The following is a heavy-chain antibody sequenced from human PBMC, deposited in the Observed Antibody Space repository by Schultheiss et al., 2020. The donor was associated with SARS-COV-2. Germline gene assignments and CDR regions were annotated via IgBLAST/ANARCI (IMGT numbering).Heavy chain of an antibody. Sequence: SETLSLTCTVSGGSISSYYWSWIRQPPGKGLEWIGEINHSGSINYNPSLKSRVTISVDTSKNQFSLKLNSVTAADTAVYYCAILKREPVDYWGQGTLVTVSS. J-gene: IGHJ4*02. CDR1: GGSISSYY. CDR3: AILKREPVDY. CDR2: INHSGSI. D-gene: IGHD1-26*01. V-gene: IGHV4-34*01.